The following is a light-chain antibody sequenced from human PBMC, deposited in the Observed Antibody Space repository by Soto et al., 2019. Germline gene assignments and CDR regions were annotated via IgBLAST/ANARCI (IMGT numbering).Light chain of an antibody. CDR2: GAS. V-gene: IGKV3-20*01. CDR1: QRISSSH. J-gene: IGKJ4*01. CDR3: QQHGSTPRT. Sequence: EIVLTQSPGTLSLSPGERATLSCRASQRISSSHLAWYQQQPGQAPRLLIYGASSRATGIPDRFSGSGSGTDFALTISRLEPEDFAVYYCQQHGSTPRTFGGGTQVAIK.